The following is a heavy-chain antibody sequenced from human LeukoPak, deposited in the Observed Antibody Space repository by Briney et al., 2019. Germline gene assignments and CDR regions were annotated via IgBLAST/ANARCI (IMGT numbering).Heavy chain of an antibody. CDR3: ARDRLLEDRDYHYYYYMDV. J-gene: IGHJ6*03. CDR1: GFTFSSYN. Sequence: GGSLRLSCAASGFTFSSYNMNWVRQAPGKGLEWVSSISGSRSYIYYADSVRGRFTISRDNAKNSLSLQMNSLRAEDTAVYYCARDRLLEDRDYHYYYYMDVWGIGTTVTVSS. CDR2: ISGSRSYI. D-gene: IGHD1-1*01. V-gene: IGHV3-21*01.